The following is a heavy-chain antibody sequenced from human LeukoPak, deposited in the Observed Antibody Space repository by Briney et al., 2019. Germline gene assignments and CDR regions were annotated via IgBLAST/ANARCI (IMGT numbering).Heavy chain of an antibody. V-gene: IGHV3-48*03. CDR2: ISSSGSTI. J-gene: IGHJ5*02. CDR1: GFTLSSYE. D-gene: IGHD6-13*01. Sequence: GGSLRLSCAASGFTLSSYEMNWVRQAPGKGLEWVSYISSSGSTIYYADSVKGRFTISRDNAKNSLYLQMNSLRAEDTAVYYCARVASSWYGDAGYWFDPWGQGTLVTVSS. CDR3: ARVASSWYGDAGYWFDP.